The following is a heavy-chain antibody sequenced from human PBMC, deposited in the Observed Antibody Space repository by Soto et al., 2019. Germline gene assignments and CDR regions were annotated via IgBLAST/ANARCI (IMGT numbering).Heavy chain of an antibody. CDR2: IKQDGSEK. CDR3: ACSGYGYYYYFGMDV. D-gene: IGHD6-25*01. CDR1: GFTFSSYW. V-gene: IGHV3-7*01. Sequence: GGSLRLSCAASGFTFSSYWMSWVRQAPGKGLEWVANIKQDGSEKYYVDSVKGRFTISRDNAKNSLYLQMNSLRAEDTAVYYWACSGYGYYYYFGMDVWGQGTMVTVYS. J-gene: IGHJ6*02.